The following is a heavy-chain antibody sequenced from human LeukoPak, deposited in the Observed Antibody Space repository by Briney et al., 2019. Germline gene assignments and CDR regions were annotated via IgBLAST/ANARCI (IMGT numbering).Heavy chain of an antibody. CDR2: IWFDGRSK. CDR3: ARGFYRVRHDQSTYYFVH. D-gene: IGHD3-16*02. CDR1: GFSFSTYG. J-gene: IGHJ4*02. Sequence: GGSLRLSCAASGFSFSTYGMHWVRQAPGRGLEWLALIWFDGRSKNYTDSVEGRFTISRDNSKNTLYLQMNSLRGEDTAVYYCARGFYRVRHDQSTYYFVHWGQGTLVTVSS. V-gene: IGHV3-33*08.